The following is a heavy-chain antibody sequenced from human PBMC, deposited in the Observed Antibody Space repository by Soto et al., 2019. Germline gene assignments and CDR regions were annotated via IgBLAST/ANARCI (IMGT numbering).Heavy chain of an antibody. CDR1: GFTFSSYG. CDR3: AKIIAARAYYYYYGMDV. CDR2: ISYDGSNK. J-gene: IGHJ6*02. V-gene: IGHV3-30*18. Sequence: GGSLRLSCAASGFTFSSYGMHWVRQAPGKGLEWVAVISYDGSNKYYADSVKGRFTISRDNSKNTLYLQMNSLRAEDTAVYYCAKIIAARAYYYYYGMDVWGQGTTVTVS. D-gene: IGHD6-6*01.